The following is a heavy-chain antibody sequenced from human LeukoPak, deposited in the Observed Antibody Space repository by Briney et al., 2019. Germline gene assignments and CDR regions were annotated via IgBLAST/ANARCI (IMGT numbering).Heavy chain of an antibody. CDR1: GYTFTGYY. J-gene: IGHJ5*02. CDR3: ARDPQSFDYSSSRFDP. V-gene: IGHV1-2*02. Sequence: GASVKVSCKASGYTFTGYYMHWVRPAPGRGLEWMGWINPNSGGTNYAQRFQGRVTMTRDTSISTAYMELSRLSSDDTAVYYCARDPQSFDYSSSRFDPWGQGTLVTVSS. D-gene: IGHD6-6*01. CDR2: INPNSGGT.